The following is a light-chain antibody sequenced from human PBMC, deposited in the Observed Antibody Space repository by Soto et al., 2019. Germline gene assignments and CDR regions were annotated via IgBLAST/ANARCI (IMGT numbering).Light chain of an antibody. CDR1: QSVSSSY. J-gene: IGKJ1*01. CDR3: QQYNNLPQT. V-gene: IGKV3-15*01. Sequence: EIVLTKSACTLSLSPGERATLSCRASQSVSSSYLAWYQQKPGQAPRLLIYGASTRATGIPARFSGSGSGTEFTLTISSLQSEDFAVYYCQQYNNLPQTFGQGGKADIK. CDR2: GAS.